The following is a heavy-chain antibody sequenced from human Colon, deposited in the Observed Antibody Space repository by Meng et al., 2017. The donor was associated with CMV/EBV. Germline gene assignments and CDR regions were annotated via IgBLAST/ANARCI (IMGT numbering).Heavy chain of an antibody. Sequence: LPRTVLAPRGSTVPYSWGWILQPAGGGLGWCGRISSNSHPDYYPSLNGRATIWLDTSNTQYPLKLTSVTAADTAVYYCVRGGYSGTQTGGVQEYWGQGTLVTVSS. CDR1: RGSTVPYS. CDR2: ISSNSHP. CDR3: VRGGYSGTQTGGVQEY. V-gene: IGHV4-4*07. J-gene: IGHJ4*02. D-gene: IGHD5-12*01.